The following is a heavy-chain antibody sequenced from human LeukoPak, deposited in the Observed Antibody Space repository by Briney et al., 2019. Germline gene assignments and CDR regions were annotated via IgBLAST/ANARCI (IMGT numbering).Heavy chain of an antibody. Sequence: SETPSLTCTVSGGSISSYYWSWIRQPPGKGLEWIGYIYYSGSTNYNPSLKSRVTISVDTSKNQFSLKLSSVTAADTAVYYCARGGDGYNPPNYWGQGTLVTVSS. V-gene: IGHV4-59*01. CDR1: GGSISSYY. J-gene: IGHJ4*02. CDR2: IYYSGST. D-gene: IGHD5-24*01. CDR3: ARGGDGYNPPNY.